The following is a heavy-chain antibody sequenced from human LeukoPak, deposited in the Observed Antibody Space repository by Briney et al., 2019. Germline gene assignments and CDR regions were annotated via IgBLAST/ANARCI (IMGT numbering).Heavy chain of an antibody. CDR2: MNPNSGNT. Sequence: ASVKVSCEASGYTFTSYDINWVRQATGQGLEWMGWMNPNSGNTGYAQKFQGRVTMTMNTSISTAYMELSSLSSEDTAVYYCARGSKAAVTIYYYYYMDDWGKGTTVTVSS. CDR1: GYTFTSYD. V-gene: IGHV1-8*01. CDR3: ARGSKAAVTIYYYYYMDD. J-gene: IGHJ6*03. D-gene: IGHD4-17*01.